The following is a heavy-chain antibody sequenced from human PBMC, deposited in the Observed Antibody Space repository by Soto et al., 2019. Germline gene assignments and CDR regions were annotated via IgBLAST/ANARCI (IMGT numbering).Heavy chain of an antibody. Sequence: QVQLVQSGAEVKKPGASVKVSCKASGYTFTSYGISWVRQAPGQGLEWMGWISAYNGNTNYAQKLQGRVTMTTDTSTSTAYMELRSLRSDDTAVYYCARSTAVVTPFSPFRERFDYWGQGTLVTVSS. CDR2: ISAYNGNT. CDR3: ARSTAVVTPFSPFRERFDY. D-gene: IGHD2-21*02. V-gene: IGHV1-18*01. CDR1: GYTFTSYG. J-gene: IGHJ4*02.